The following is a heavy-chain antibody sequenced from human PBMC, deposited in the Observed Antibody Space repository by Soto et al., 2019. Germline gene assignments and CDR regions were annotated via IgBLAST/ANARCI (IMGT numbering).Heavy chain of an antibody. CDR3: VRRHVSATGIDWFDP. CDR2: INAANGDT. Sequence: ASVKVSCKASGYTFTSYGIHWLRQSPGQRLEWMGWINAANGDTKYSPKFQGRVTITRDTSASTAYMELSSLRSEDTAVYYCVRRHVSATGIDWFDPWGQGTLVTVSS. J-gene: IGHJ5*02. D-gene: IGHD6-13*01. CDR1: GYTFTSYG. V-gene: IGHV1-3*01.